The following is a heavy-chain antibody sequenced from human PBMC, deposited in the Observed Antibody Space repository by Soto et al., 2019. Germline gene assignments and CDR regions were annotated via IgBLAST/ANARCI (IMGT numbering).Heavy chain of an antibody. CDR3: IRDPRVDRFDN. Sequence: EVQLVESGGGLVQPGGSLKLSCVTSGFTFSSYWMTWVRQGPGKGLEWVANINEDGSETYYGDSVKGRFTISRDNSRRSLYLQINSLRVDDTALYYCIRDPRVDRFDNWGQGTLVSVS. D-gene: IGHD3-10*01. CDR1: GFTFSSYW. J-gene: IGHJ4*02. CDR2: INEDGSET. V-gene: IGHV3-7*01.